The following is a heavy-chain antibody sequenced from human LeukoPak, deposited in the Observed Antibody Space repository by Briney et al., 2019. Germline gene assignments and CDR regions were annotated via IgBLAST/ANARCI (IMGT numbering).Heavy chain of an antibody. V-gene: IGHV3-23*01. J-gene: IGHJ5*02. CDR3: AKDRFCSSTNCPYDQ. CDR1: GFTSSDYT. CDR2: ISVSDDST. D-gene: IGHD2-2*01. Sequence: GGSLRLSCAASGFTSSDYTMNWVRQAPGKGLERVSGISVSDDSTYYADSVKGRFTMSRDNSNNMLYLQMNSLRAEDTAVYYCAKDRFCSSTNCPYDQWGQGTLVTVSS.